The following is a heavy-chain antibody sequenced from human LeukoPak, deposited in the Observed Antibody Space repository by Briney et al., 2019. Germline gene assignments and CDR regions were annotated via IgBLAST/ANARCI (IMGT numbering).Heavy chain of an antibody. Sequence: SQTLSLTCAVSGGSISSGTNYWSCIRQPAGKGLEWIRRIYTSGSTNYNPSLKSRVTISVDTSKNQSSLRPSSVSAADTAVYYCARDSYYDSSGYYWQYFDYWGQGTLVTVSS. CDR1: GGSISSGTNY. CDR2: IYTSGST. V-gene: IGHV4-61*02. J-gene: IGHJ4*02. CDR3: ARDSYYDSSGYYWQYFDY. D-gene: IGHD3-22*01.